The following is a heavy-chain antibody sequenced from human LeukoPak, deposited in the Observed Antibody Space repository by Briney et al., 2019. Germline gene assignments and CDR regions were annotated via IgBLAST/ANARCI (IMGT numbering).Heavy chain of an antibody. Sequence: ASVKVSCKASGYTFTGYYILWVRQAPGQGLEWMGRINPNSGGTNYAQKFQGRVTMTRDTSISTAYMELSRLRSDDTAVYYCARLPPGFGATNSDYWGQGTLVTVSS. CDR1: GYTFTGYY. J-gene: IGHJ4*02. V-gene: IGHV1-2*06. CDR2: INPNSGGT. D-gene: IGHD1-26*01. CDR3: ARLPPGFGATNSDY.